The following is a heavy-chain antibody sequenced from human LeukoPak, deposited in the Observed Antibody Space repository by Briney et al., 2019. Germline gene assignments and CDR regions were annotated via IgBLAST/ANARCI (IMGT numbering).Heavy chain of an antibody. CDR3: ARGNSYDILTGYPSSFFYVY. CDR2: IYYSGST. CDR1: GGSISSYY. V-gene: IGHV4-59*12. Sequence: SETLSLTCTVSGGSISSYYWSWIRQPPGKGLEWIGYIYYSGSTNYNPSLKSRVTISVDTSKNQFSLKLSSVTAADTAVYYCARGNSYDILTGYPSSFFYVYWGQGTLVTVSS. J-gene: IGHJ4*02. D-gene: IGHD3-9*01.